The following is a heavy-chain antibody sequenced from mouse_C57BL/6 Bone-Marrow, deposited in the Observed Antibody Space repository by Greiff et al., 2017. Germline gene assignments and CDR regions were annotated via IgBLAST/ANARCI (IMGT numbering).Heavy chain of an antibody. CDR3: ARPRPRRRTWFAY. Sequence: EVKLVESGGGLVKPGGSLKLSCAASGFTFSDYGMHWVRQAPEKGLEWVAYISSGSSTIYYADTVKGRFTISRDNAKNTLFLQMTSLRSEDTAMYYCARPRPRRRTWFAYWGQGTLVTVSA. CDR1: GFTFSDYG. D-gene: IGHD1-2*01. V-gene: IGHV5-17*01. J-gene: IGHJ3*01. CDR2: ISSGSSTI.